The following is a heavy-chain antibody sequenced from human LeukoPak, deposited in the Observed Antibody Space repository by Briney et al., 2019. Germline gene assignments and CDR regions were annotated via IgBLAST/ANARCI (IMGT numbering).Heavy chain of an antibody. V-gene: IGHV5-51*01. CDR2: IYPGDSGT. J-gene: IGHJ3*02. Sequence: GESLKISCKGSGYSFTSYWIGWVRQMPGKGLEWMGIIYPGDSGTRYSPSFQGQVTISTDKSISTAYLRWSSLKASDTAIYYCARELEIGGAFDIWGQGTMVTASS. CDR1: GYSFTSYW. CDR3: ARELEIGGAFDI. D-gene: IGHD1-1*01.